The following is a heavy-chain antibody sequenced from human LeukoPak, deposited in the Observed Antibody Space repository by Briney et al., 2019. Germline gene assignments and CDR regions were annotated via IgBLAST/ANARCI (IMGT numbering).Heavy chain of an antibody. CDR2: TYSNGRT. CDR1: GFTVSSNY. Sequence: GGSLRLSCAASGFTVSSNYMSWVRQAPGKGLEWVSVTYSNGRTYYADSVKGRFTISRDNSKNTLYPQMNSLRAEDTAVYYCAKAEVYYYGSTGYEFDYWGQGTLVTVSS. J-gene: IGHJ4*02. CDR3: AKAEVYYYGSTGYEFDY. V-gene: IGHV3-53*01. D-gene: IGHD3-22*01.